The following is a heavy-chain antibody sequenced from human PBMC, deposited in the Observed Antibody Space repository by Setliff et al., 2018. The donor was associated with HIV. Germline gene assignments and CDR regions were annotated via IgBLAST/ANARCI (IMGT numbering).Heavy chain of an antibody. CDR1: GGTFSSYA. CDR2: IIPIFGEA. V-gene: IGHV1-69*13. CDR3: TRHRVVPAALNWFDP. D-gene: IGHD2-2*01. Sequence: SVKVSCKASGGTFSSYAISWVRQAPGQGLEWMGGIIPIFGEANYAQKFQGRVTITADESASTAYMELSSLRSEDTAVYYCTRHRVVPAALNWFDPWGQGTLVTVSS. J-gene: IGHJ5*02.